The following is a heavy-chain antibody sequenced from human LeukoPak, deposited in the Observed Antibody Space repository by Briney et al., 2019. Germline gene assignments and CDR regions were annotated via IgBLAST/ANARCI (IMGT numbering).Heavy chain of an antibody. Sequence: SETLSLTCTVSGGSISSSSYYWGSIRQPPGKGLEWNGSIYYSGSTYYNPSLKSRVTISVDTSKNQFSLKLRSVTAADTAVYYCARQAGGMIRGILPFDDWGQGTLVTVSS. D-gene: IGHD3-10*01. V-gene: IGHV4-39*01. CDR3: ARQAGGMIRGILPFDD. CDR2: IYYSGST. J-gene: IGHJ4*02. CDR1: GGSISSSSYY.